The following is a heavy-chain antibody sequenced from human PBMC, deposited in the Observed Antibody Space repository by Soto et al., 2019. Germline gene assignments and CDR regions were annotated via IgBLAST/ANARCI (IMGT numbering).Heavy chain of an antibody. CDR2: IYYSGST. Sequence: QSLTCTVSGGSISSGGYYWSWIRQHPGKGLEWIGYIYYSGSTYYNPSLKSRVTISVDTSKNQFSLKLSSVTAADTAVHYCARDRRYCSGGSCYAYYYGMDVWGQGTTVTVSS. CDR3: ARDRRYCSGGSCYAYYYGMDV. V-gene: IGHV4-31*03. J-gene: IGHJ6*02. D-gene: IGHD2-15*01. CDR1: GGSISSGGYY.